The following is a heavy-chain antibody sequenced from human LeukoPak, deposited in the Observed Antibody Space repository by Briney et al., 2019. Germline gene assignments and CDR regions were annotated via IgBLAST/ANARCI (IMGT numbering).Heavy chain of an antibody. CDR3: GRSYYDSSGYYTFAFDI. Sequence: PSETLSLTCTVSGGSISSYYWCWSRQPAGGGLEGIGRNYTSGRTNYNPSLNSRLTMSVDTSKNQFSLMLSSVVAADTAVYYCGRSYYDSSGYYTFAFDIWGQGTMVTVS. J-gene: IGHJ3*02. CDR1: GGSISSYY. V-gene: IGHV4-4*07. D-gene: IGHD3-22*01. CDR2: NYTSGRT.